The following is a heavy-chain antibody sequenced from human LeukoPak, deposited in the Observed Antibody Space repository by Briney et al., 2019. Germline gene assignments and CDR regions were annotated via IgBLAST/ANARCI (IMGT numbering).Heavy chain of an antibody. CDR2: ISWNSGRI. V-gene: IGHV3-9*03. CDR1: GFTFDDYA. J-gene: IGHJ6*03. Sequence: PGGSLRLSCAASGFTFDDYAMNWVRQAPGKGLEWVSGISWNSGRIGYADSVKGRFTISRDNAKNSLYLQMNSLRAEDMALYYCARRGSGSYYGAYYYYMDVWGKGTTVTVSS. CDR3: ARRGSGSYYGAYYYYMDV. D-gene: IGHD3-10*01.